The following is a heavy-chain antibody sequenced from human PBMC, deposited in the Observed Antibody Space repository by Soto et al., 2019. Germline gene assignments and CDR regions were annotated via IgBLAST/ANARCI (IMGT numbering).Heavy chain of an antibody. D-gene: IGHD6-13*01. V-gene: IGHV1-69*01. CDR3: ARGLSAAGRGDYYYGMDV. CDR1: GGTFSSYA. CDR2: IIPIFGTA. J-gene: IGHJ6*02. Sequence: QVQLVQSGAEVKKPGSSVKVSCQASGGTFSSYAISWVRQGPGQGLEWMGGIIPIFGTATYAQKFQGRVTITGGESTSTAYMELSSLRSEDTAVYYCARGLSAAGRGDYYYGMDVWGQGTTVTVS.